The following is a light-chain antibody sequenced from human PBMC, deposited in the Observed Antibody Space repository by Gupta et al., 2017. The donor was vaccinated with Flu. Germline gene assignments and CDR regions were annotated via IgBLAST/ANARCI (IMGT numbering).Light chain of an antibody. J-gene: IGLJ3*02. Sequence: QSGLTQPASVSGSPGHSITISCTGTSLDIGTYDYVSWYQQHPGKAPKLMIYEVTYRPSGVSDRFSGSQFGNTASLTISGLQGEDEAHYYCSSVTTSSTWVFGGGTKLTVL. CDR3: SSVTTSSTWV. V-gene: IGLV2-14*03. CDR2: EVT. CDR1: SLDIGTYDY.